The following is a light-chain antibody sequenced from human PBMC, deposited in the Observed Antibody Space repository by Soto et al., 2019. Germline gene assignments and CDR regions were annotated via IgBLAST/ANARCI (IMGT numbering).Light chain of an antibody. CDR3: KYYGSSPWT. V-gene: IGKV3-20*01. Sequence: EIVLTQSPGTLSLSPGERATLSCRASQSVSSSYLAWYQQKPGQAPRLLIYGAYTRATGIQDRFSGGGTGTDFTLTIRRPDREDFAVYYCKYYGSSPWTFGQGTKVDIK. J-gene: IGKJ1*01. CDR2: GAY. CDR1: QSVSSSY.